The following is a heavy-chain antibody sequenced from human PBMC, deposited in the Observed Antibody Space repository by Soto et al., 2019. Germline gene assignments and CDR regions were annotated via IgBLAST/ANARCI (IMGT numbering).Heavy chain of an antibody. V-gene: IGHV3-21*01. Sequence: SGGSLRLSCAASGFTFSSYSMNWVRQAPGKGLEWVSSISSSSSYIYYADSVKGRFTISRDNAKNSLYLQMNSLRAEDTAVYYCAREGMGYYYGSGSYSEHYYYYMDVWGKGTTVTVSS. CDR2: ISSSSSYI. J-gene: IGHJ6*03. D-gene: IGHD3-10*01. CDR3: AREGMGYYYGSGSYSEHYYYYMDV. CDR1: GFTFSSYS.